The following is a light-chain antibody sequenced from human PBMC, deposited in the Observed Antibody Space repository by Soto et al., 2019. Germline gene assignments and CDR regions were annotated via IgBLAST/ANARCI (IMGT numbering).Light chain of an antibody. J-gene: IGLJ2*01. CDR2: EGS. CDR1: SSDVGSYNL. CDR3: CSDAGRAGVV. Sequence: QSVLTQPASVSGSPGQSITISCTGTSSDVGSYNLVSWYQQHPGTAPKLMIYEGSKRPSGVSNRFSGSKSGNTASLTIAGLQAEDEADYYCCSDAGRAGVVFGGGTKLTVL. V-gene: IGLV2-23*01.